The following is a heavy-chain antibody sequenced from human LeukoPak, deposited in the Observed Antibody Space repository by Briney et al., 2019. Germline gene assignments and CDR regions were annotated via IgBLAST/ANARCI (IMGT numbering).Heavy chain of an antibody. CDR2: INHSGST. J-gene: IGHJ4*02. D-gene: IGHD6-19*01. CDR1: GGSFSGYY. CDR3: ARVGGSGWYRNFDY. Sequence: PSETLSLTCVVYGGSFSGYYWSWIRQPPGKGLEWIGEINHSGSTNYNPSLKSRVTISVDTSKNQFSLKLSSVTAADTAVYYCARVGGSGWYRNFDYWGQGTLVTVSS. V-gene: IGHV4-34*01.